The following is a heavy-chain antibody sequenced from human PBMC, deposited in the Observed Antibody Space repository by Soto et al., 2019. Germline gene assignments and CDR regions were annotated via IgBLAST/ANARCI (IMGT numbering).Heavy chain of an antibody. V-gene: IGHV5-51*01. CDR2: IYPGDSNT. CDR3: ARSGSSSWTRGYLDS. Sequence: GESLKISCKGSGYSFTSYWISWVRQMPGKGLEWMGIIYPGDSNTRNSPSFQGQVTISADKSISTAYLQWSSLKASDTAVYYCARSGSSSWTRGYLDSWGQGTLVTVSS. CDR1: GYSFTSYW. J-gene: IGHJ4*02. D-gene: IGHD6-13*01.